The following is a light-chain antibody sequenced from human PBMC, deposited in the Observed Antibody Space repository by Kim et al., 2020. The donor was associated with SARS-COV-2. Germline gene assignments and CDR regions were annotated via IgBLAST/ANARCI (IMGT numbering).Light chain of an antibody. CDR2: GAS. Sequence: LSWSPGEVAPLSCRASQIVGTNLAWYQQKPGQSPRLLIYGASTRATGVPGRFSGSGSGTEFTLTISSLQSEDFAVYYCQQYVSWMFGQGTKVDIK. J-gene: IGKJ1*01. CDR3: QQYVSWM. CDR1: QIVGTN. V-gene: IGKV3-15*01.